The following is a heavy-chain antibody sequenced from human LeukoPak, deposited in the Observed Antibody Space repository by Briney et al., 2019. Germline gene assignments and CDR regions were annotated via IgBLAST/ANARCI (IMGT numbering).Heavy chain of an antibody. CDR1: GYSISSGYY. V-gene: IGHV4-38-2*02. D-gene: IGHD1-26*01. CDR3: ARDLSVSYYGFVGFDP. J-gene: IGHJ5*02. CDR2: IYHSGST. Sequence: PSETLSLTCTVSGYSISSGYYWGWIRQPPGKGLEWIGSIYHSGSTYYNPSLKSRVTISVDTSKNQFSLKLSSVTAADTAVYYCARDLSVSYYGFVGFDPWGQGTLVTVSS.